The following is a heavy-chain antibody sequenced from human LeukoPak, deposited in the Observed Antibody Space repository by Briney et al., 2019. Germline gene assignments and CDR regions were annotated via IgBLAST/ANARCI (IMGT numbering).Heavy chain of an antibody. Sequence: GRSLRLSCAASGFTFSSYAVHWVRQAPGKGLEWVAVISYDGSNKYYADSVKGRFTISRDNSKNTLYLQMNSLRAEDTAVYYCARDGSPTYYYDSSGFYWGQGTLVTVSS. D-gene: IGHD3-22*01. CDR2: ISYDGSNK. J-gene: IGHJ4*02. CDR1: GFTFSSYA. V-gene: IGHV3-30-3*01. CDR3: ARDGSPTYYYDSSGFY.